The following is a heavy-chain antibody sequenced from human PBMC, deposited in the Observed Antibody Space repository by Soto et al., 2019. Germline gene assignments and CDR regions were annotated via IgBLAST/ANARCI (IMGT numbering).Heavy chain of an antibody. J-gene: IGHJ5*02. CDR1: GASISSSSFH. CDR3: ARGIYWFDP. CDR2: INHSGST. Sequence: PSETLSLTCTVSGASISSSSFHWGWIRQPPGKGLEWIGEINHSGSTNYNPSLKSRVTISVDTSKNQFSLKLSSVTAADTAVYYCARGIYWFDPWGQGTLVTVSS. D-gene: IGHD3-10*01. V-gene: IGHV4-39*07.